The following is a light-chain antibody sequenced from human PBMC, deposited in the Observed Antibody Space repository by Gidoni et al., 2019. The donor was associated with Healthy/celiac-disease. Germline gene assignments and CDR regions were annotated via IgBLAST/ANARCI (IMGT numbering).Light chain of an antibody. V-gene: IGKV3-11*01. J-gene: IGKJ4*01. Sequence: IVLTQSPAPLSLSPGERATLSCRASQSVSTYLAWYQQKPGQAPRLLIYDASKRATGIPARFSGSGSGTDFTLTISSLEPEDFAVYYCQQRSNWGFGGXTKVEIK. CDR2: DAS. CDR1: QSVSTY. CDR3: QQRSNWG.